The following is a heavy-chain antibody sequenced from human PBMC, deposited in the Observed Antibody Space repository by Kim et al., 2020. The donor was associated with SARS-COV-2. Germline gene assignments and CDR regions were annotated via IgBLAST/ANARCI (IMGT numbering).Heavy chain of an antibody. D-gene: IGHD6-13*01. CDR3: ARDSSSSWSSFDY. V-gene: IGHV1-46*01. J-gene: IGHJ4*02. Sequence: YAQKFQGRVTMTRDTSTSTVYMELSSLRSEDTAVYYCARDSSSSWSSFDYWGQGTLVTVSS.